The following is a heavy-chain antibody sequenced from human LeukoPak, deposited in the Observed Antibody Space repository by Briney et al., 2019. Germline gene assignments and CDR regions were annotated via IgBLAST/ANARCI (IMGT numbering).Heavy chain of an antibody. CDR3: AAEGIAVKESDY. Sequence: GGSLRLSCAASGFTFSSYSMNWVRQAPGKGLEWGSCISSSSRYIYYADSVKGRFTISRDNAKNSLYLQMNSLRAEDTAVYYCAAEGIAVKESDYWGQGTLVTVSS. D-gene: IGHD6-19*01. V-gene: IGHV3-21*01. CDR2: ISSSSRYI. CDR1: GFTFSSYS. J-gene: IGHJ4*02.